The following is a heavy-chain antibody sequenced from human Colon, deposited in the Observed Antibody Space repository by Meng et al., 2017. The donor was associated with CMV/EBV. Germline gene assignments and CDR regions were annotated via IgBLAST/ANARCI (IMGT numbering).Heavy chain of an antibody. J-gene: IGHJ4*02. CDR3: ARENIPVAGTSFDY. V-gene: IGHV3-30*03. Sequence: GESLKISCAASGFTFSSYTMNWVRQAPGKGLEWLSLISYDGTTKYYADSVKGRFTISRDNSENTAYLQMDGLRRDDTATYYCARENIPVAGTSFDYWGPGARVTVSS. CDR2: ISYDGTTK. D-gene: IGHD6-19*01. CDR1: GFTFSSYT.